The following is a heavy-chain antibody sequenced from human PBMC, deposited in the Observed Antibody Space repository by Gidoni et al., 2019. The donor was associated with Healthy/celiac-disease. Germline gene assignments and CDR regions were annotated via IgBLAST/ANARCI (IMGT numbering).Heavy chain of an antibody. CDR3: ARSLGRGERFDY. V-gene: IGHV4-59*01. CDR2: IYYSGST. Sequence: QVHLQESVPGLVKPSETLSLTCTVSCCSISSYYWSWIRQPPGKGLEWIGYIYYSGSTHYNPSLKSRVTISVDTSKNKFSLKLSSVTAAETAVYYCARSLGRGERFDYWGQGTLVTVSS. CDR1: CCSISSYY. D-gene: IGHD2-15*01. J-gene: IGHJ4*02.